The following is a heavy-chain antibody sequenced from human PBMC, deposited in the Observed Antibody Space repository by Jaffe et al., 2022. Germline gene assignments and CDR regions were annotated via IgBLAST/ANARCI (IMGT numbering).Heavy chain of an antibody. V-gene: IGHV3-23*01. D-gene: IGHD2-15*01. CDR3: VKGLGYCSHSTCYEDY. Sequence: EVRLLESGGGLVQPGGSLRLSCVASGFTFSTYAMNWVRQAPGKGLEWVSGKTGATGDGKTYYADSVKGRFTLSRDNSKNTVYLQMNSLRAEDTAVYFCVKGLGYCSHSTCYEDYWGQGALVTVSS. CDR1: GFTFSTYA. J-gene: IGHJ4*02. CDR2: KTGATGDGKT.